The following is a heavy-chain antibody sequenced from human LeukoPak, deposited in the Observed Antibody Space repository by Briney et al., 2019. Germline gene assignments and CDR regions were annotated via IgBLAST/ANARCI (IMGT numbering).Heavy chain of an antibody. Sequence: GESLQISCKGSGYSFTSYWIGWVRQMPGKGLEWMGIIYPGDSDTRYSPSFQGQVTISADKSISTAYLQWSSLKASDTAMYYCARIQPYIVVVPAAKGWFDPWGQRTLVTVSS. D-gene: IGHD2-2*01. CDR3: ARIQPYIVVVPAAKGWFDP. CDR1: GYSFTSYW. CDR2: IYPGDSDT. V-gene: IGHV5-51*01. J-gene: IGHJ5*02.